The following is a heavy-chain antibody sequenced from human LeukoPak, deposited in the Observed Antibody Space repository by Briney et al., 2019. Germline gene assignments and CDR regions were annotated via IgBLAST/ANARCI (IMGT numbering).Heavy chain of an antibody. J-gene: IGHJ6*02. D-gene: IGHD4-17*01. V-gene: IGHV4-34*01. CDR2: INHTGST. CDR3: ALDYGMFLDGMDV. Sequence: PSETLSLTCVVYGGPPSGYYWSWIRQTPGKGLEWIGEINHTGSTNYNPSLRSRVTMSIDTTQKQLSLKLTSVTAADTAVYYCALDYGMFLDGMDVWGQGTMVTVSS. CDR1: GGPPSGYY.